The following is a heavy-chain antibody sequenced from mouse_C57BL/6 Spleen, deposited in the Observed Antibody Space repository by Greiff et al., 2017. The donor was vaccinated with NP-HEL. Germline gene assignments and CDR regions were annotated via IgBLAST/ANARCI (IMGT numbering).Heavy chain of an antibody. V-gene: IGHV2-9-1*01. CDR3: ARNYRNFRGYYAMDY. CDR2: IWTGGGT. J-gene: IGHJ4*01. CDR1: GFSLTSYA. D-gene: IGHD2-1*01. Sequence: VQLQQSGPGLVAPSQSLSITCTVSGFSLTSYAISWVRQPPGKGLEWLGVIWTGGGTNYNSALKSRLSISKDNSKSQVFLKMNSLQTDDTARYYCARNYRNFRGYYAMDYWGQGTSVTVSS.